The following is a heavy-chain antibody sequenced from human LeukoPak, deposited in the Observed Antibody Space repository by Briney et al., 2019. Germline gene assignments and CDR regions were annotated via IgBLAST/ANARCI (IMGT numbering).Heavy chain of an antibody. Sequence: SVKVSCKASGGTFSNYPISWVRQAPGQGLEWMGGIISIFGTANYAQKFQGRVTITADESTSTAYMELRSLRSDDTAVYYCARCNSSGWYSRYYYYMDVWGKGTTVAISS. V-gene: IGHV1-69*13. CDR2: IISIFGTA. CDR1: GGTFSNYP. CDR3: ARCNSSGWYSRYYYYMDV. D-gene: IGHD6-19*01. J-gene: IGHJ6*03.